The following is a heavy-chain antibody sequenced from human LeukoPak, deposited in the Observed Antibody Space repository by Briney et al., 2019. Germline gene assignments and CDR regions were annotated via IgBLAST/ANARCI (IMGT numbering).Heavy chain of an antibody. Sequence: ASVKVSCKASGYTXTSYYMHWVRQAPGQGLDWMGIINASGGSTSYAQKFQGRVTMTRDTSTSTVYMELSSLRSEDTAVYYCARGVSCTNGVCYTSYYYYGMDVWGQGTTVTVSS. V-gene: IGHV1-46*01. J-gene: IGHJ6*02. CDR3: ARGVSCTNGVCYTSYYYYGMDV. CDR1: GYTXTSYY. CDR2: INASGGST. D-gene: IGHD2-8*01.